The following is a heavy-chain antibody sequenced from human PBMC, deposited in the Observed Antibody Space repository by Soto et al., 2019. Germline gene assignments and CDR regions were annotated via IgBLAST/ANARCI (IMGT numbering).Heavy chain of an antibody. CDR3: ARPDSSGWGKDAFDI. CDR2: ISSNGGST. V-gene: IGHV3-64*01. D-gene: IGHD3-22*01. CDR1: GFTFSSYA. Sequence: EVQLVESGGGLVQPGGSLRLSCAASGFTFSSYAMHWVRQAPGKGLEYVSAISSNGGSTYYANSVKGRFTISRDNSKNTLYLQMGSLRAEDMAVYYCARPDSSGWGKDAFDIWGQGTMVTVSS. J-gene: IGHJ3*02.